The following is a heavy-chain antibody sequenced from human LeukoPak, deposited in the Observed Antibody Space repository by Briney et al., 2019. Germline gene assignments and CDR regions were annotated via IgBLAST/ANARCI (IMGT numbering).Heavy chain of an antibody. V-gene: IGHV1-46*01. Sequence: ASVTVSCKASGYTFTIYYMHWVRQAPGQGLEWMGIINPSGGSTSYAQKLQGRVTMTTDTSTSTAYMELRSLRSDDTAVYYCARDGGPVQFDPWGLGTLVTVSS. CDR2: INPSGGST. J-gene: IGHJ5*02. D-gene: IGHD2-15*01. CDR3: ARDGGPVQFDP. CDR1: GYTFTIYY.